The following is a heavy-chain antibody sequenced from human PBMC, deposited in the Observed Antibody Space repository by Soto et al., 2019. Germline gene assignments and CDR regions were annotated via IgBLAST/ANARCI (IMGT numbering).Heavy chain of an antibody. CDR1: GYSFTSYW. CDR2: IDPSDSYT. V-gene: IGHV5-10-1*01. J-gene: IGHJ6*02. CDR3: ARRNILDYYYYGMDV. D-gene: IGHD3-9*01. Sequence: GESLKISCKGSGYSFTSYWISWVRQMPWKGLEWMGRIDPSDSYTNYSPSFQGHVTISADKSISTAYLQWSSLKASDTAMYYCARRNILDYYYYGMDVWGQGTTVTVYS.